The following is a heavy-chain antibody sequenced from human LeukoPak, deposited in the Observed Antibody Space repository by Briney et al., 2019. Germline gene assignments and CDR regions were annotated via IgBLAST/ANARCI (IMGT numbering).Heavy chain of an antibody. V-gene: IGHV5-51*01. CDR2: NYLGDADT. CDR1: GYKFPYHW. J-gene: IGHJ5*02. CDR3: ARLPNSGADLTWFDP. D-gene: IGHD3-10*01. Sequence: GESLKISRKGPGYKFPYHWIAWVRQMPGKGLEWLGINYLGDADTRYSPAFQGQVTISVDKSISTAYLQWNSLKASDTAMYYCARLPNSGADLTWFDPWGQGTLVTVSS.